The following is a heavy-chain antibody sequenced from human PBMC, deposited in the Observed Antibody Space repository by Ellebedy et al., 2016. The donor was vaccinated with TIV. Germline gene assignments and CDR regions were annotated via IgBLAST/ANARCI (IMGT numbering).Heavy chain of an antibody. CDR3: AKIPAYCGGDCPLDY. J-gene: IGHJ4*02. D-gene: IGHD2-21*01. CDR2: ISSSSSYI. V-gene: IGHV3-21*01. Sequence: GGSLRLXXAASGFTFSSYSMNWVRQAPGKGLEWVSSISSSSSYIYYADSVKGRFTISRDNSKNTLYLQMNSLRAEDTAVYYCAKIPAYCGGDCPLDYWGQGTLVTVSS. CDR1: GFTFSSYS.